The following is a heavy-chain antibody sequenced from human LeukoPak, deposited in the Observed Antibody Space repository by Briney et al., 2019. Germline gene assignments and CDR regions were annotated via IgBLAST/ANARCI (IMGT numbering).Heavy chain of an antibody. V-gene: IGHV3-48*04. Sequence: PGGSLRLSCAASGFTFSSHSMNWVRQAPGKGLEWVSYISSRSSTIYYADSVKGRLTISRDNAKNSLYLQMNSLRAEDTAVYYCASGRYSSSWYHHFDYWGQGTLVTVSS. J-gene: IGHJ4*02. CDR1: GFTFSSHS. CDR3: ASGRYSSSWYHHFDY. CDR2: ISSRSSTI. D-gene: IGHD6-13*01.